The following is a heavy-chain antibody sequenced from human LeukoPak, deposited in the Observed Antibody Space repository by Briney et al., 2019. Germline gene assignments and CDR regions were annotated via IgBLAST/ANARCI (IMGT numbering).Heavy chain of an antibody. CDR2: IYSGGST. Sequence: GGSLRLSCAASGFTVSSNYMSWVRQAPGKGLEWVSVIYSGGSTYYADSVKSRFTISRDDSKNTLYLQMNSLRAEDTAVYYCAGAIAAHAFDIWGQGTMVTVSS. J-gene: IGHJ3*02. CDR1: GFTVSSNY. CDR3: AGAIAAHAFDI. V-gene: IGHV3-53*01. D-gene: IGHD6-6*01.